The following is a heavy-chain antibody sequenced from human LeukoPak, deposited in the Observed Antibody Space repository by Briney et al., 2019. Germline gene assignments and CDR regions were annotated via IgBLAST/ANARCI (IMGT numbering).Heavy chain of an antibody. D-gene: IGHD5-18*01. CDR1: GGSISSYY. Sequence: SETLSLTCTVSGGSISSYYWSWIRQPPGKGLEWIGYIYYSGSTNYNPSLKSRVTISVDTSKNQFSLKLSSVTAADTAVYYCARGGVDTAMDPPYFDYWGQGTLVTVSS. CDR2: IYYSGST. V-gene: IGHV4-59*12. J-gene: IGHJ4*02. CDR3: ARGGVDTAMDPPYFDY.